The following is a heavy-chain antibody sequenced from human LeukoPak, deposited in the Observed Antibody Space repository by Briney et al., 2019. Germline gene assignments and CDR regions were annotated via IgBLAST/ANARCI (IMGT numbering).Heavy chain of an antibody. Sequence: SETLSLTCTVSGGSISSHYWSWIRPPAGKGLEWIGRILTSGSTNYHPSFQSRVTMSVDTSKNQFSLKLNSVTAADTAVYFCARKSGIYTGDYHFDSWGQGTLVTVSS. CDR1: GGSISSHY. CDR3: ARKSGIYTGDYHFDS. CDR2: ILTSGST. V-gene: IGHV4-4*07. J-gene: IGHJ4*02. D-gene: IGHD1-26*01.